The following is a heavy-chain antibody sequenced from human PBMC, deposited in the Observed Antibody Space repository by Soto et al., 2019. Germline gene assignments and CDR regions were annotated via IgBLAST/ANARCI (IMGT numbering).Heavy chain of an antibody. CDR2: ISGSGGST. V-gene: IGHV3-23*01. Sequence: EVQLLESGGGLVQPGGSLRLSCAASGFTFSSYAMSWVRQAPGKGLEWVSAISGSGGSTYYAHSVKGRFTISRDNSKHTLYLQMNSQRAEDTAVYYCAKGVGPDYGDYWYFDLWGRGTLVTVSS. CDR3: AKGVGPDYGDYWYFDL. J-gene: IGHJ2*01. D-gene: IGHD4-17*01. CDR1: GFTFSSYA.